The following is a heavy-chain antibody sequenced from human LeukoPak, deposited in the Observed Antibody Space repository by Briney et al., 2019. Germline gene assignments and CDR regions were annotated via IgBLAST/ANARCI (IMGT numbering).Heavy chain of an antibody. CDR2: FHYSGTT. J-gene: IGHJ4*02. Sequence: SESLSLTCTVSVASINTSYYYWAWIRQPPGKGLEWIGNFHYSGTTYYNPSLKSRVAISIDTSKNQFFLRLSSVTAADTAVYYCARQVTYGYAYGYYFDFWGQGALVTVSS. V-gene: IGHV4-39*01. CDR1: VASINTSYYY. D-gene: IGHD5-18*01. CDR3: ARQVTYGYAYGYYFDF.